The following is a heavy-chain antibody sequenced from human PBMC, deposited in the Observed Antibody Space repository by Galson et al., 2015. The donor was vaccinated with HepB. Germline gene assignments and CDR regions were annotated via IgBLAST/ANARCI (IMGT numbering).Heavy chain of an antibody. D-gene: IGHD1-26*01. CDR2: ISSSSSYT. CDR3: ARGTSIVGATDDAFDI. J-gene: IGHJ3*02. V-gene: IGHV3-11*06. Sequence: SLRLSCAASGFTFSDYYMSWIRQAPGKGLEWVSYISSSSSYTNYADSVKGRFTISRDNAKNSLYLQMNSLRAEDTAVYYCARGTSIVGATDDAFDIWGQGTMVTVSS. CDR1: GFTFSDYY.